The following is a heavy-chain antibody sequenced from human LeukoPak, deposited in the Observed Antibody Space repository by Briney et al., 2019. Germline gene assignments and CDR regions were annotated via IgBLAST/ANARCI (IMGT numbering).Heavy chain of an antibody. V-gene: IGHV3-7*01. CDR2: IKEDGSGK. J-gene: IGHJ4*02. D-gene: IGHD6-13*01. CDR1: GFTFTNYL. CDR3: ARDRESNWYPFLDS. Sequence: PGGSLRLSCATSGFTFTNYLMSWVRQTPGKGLEWVANIKEDGSGKWYVDSARGRFTISRDNAKNSLYLQMNSLRAEDTAVYYCARDRESNWYPFLDSWGQGTLVTVSS.